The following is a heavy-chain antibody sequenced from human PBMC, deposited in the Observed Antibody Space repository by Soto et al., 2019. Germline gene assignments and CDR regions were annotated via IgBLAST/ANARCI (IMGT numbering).Heavy chain of an antibody. CDR3: AREGPHFDY. CDR2: ISSSSSYI. CDR1: GFTFSGYS. J-gene: IGHJ4*02. V-gene: IGHV3-21*01. Sequence: GGSLTLACTVSGFTFSGYSLNWVRQAPGKGLEWVSSISSSSSYIYYADSVKGRFTISRDNAKNSLYLQMNSMRAEDTAVYYCAREGPHFDYWGQGTLVTVSS.